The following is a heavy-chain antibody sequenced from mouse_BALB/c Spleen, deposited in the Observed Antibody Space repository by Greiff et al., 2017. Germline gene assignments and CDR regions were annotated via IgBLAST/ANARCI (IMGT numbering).Heavy chain of an antibody. V-gene: IGHV5-6*01. CDR2: ISSGGSYT. CDR3: ARHPPYERYFDV. Sequence: EVKLMESGGDLVKPGGSLKLSCAASGFTFSSYGMSWVRQTPDKRLEWVATISSGGSYTYYPDSVKGRFTISRDNAKNTLYLQRSSLKSEDTAMYYCARHPPYERYFDVWGAGTTVTVSS. CDR1: GFTFSSYG. J-gene: IGHJ1*01. D-gene: IGHD2-3*01.